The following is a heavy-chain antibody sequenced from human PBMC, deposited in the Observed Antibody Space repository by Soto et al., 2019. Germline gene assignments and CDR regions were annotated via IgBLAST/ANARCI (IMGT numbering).Heavy chain of an antibody. CDR3: ATDRRGTFVHPYYYYYGMDV. CDR2: IYYSGST. J-gene: IGHJ6*02. CDR1: GGSISSYY. Sequence: SETLSLTCTVSGGSISSYYWSWIRQPPGKGLEWIGYIYYSGSTNYNPSLKSRVTISVDTSKNQFSLKLSSVTAADTAVYYCATDRRGTFVHPYYYYYGMDVWGQGTTVTVSS. D-gene: IGHD1-1*01. V-gene: IGHV4-59*01.